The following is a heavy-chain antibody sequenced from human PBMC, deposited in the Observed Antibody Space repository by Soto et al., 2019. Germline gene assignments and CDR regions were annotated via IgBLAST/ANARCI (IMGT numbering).Heavy chain of an antibody. D-gene: IGHD4-17*01. J-gene: IGHJ4*02. CDR1: GYTFTIYW. V-gene: IGHV5-51*01. Sequence: GESLKISCQVSGYTFTIYWIGWVRQMPGKGLEWMGIIYPSDSDTRYSPSFQGQVTISADQSINTAYLQWDSLKASDTAIYYCARAANTVADYFGLWGQGTPVTVSS. CDR3: ARAANTVADYFGL. CDR2: IYPSDSDT.